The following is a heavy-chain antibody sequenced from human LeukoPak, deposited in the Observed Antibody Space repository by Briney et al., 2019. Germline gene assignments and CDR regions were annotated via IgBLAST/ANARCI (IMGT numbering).Heavy chain of an antibody. CDR2: ISYDGSNK. CDR3: AELGITMIGGV. J-gene: IGHJ6*04. Sequence: PGGSLRLSCAASGFTFSTYNIYWVRQAPGKGLEWVAVISYDGSNKWYADSVKGRFTISRDNSKNSLYLQMNSLRAEDTAVYYCAELGITMIGGVWGKGTTVTISS. CDR1: GFTFSTYN. D-gene: IGHD3-10*02. V-gene: IGHV3-30*04.